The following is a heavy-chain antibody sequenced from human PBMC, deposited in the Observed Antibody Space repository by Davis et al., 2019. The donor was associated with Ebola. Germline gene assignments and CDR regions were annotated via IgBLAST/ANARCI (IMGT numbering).Heavy chain of an antibody. CDR2: INAGNGNT. D-gene: IGHD2-8*01. CDR3: ARDSFCTYGVCNDRDFDY. CDR1: GYTFTTYA. V-gene: IGHV1-3*01. Sequence: AASVKVSCKASGYTFTTYAMHWVRQAPGQRLEWMGWINAGNGNTKYSQKFQGRVIITRDTSTSTAYMELRSLRSDDTAMYYCARDSFCTYGVCNDRDFDYWGQGTLVTVSS. J-gene: IGHJ4*02.